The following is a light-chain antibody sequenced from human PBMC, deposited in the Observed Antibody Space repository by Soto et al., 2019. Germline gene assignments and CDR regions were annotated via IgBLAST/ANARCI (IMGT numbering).Light chain of an antibody. J-gene: IGLJ3*02. Sequence: QTVVTQEPSFSVSPGGTVTLTCGLSSGSVSTSYYPSWYQQTPGQAPRTVIYSTSARSSGVPGRFSGSILGNKAALTISGAQADDESHYYCVLYMGSGIWVFGGGTQLT. V-gene: IGLV8-61*01. CDR2: STS. CDR1: SGSVSTSYY. CDR3: VLYMGSGIWV.